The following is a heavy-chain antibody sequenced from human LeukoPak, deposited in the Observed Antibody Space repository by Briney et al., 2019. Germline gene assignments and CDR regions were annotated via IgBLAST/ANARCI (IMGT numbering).Heavy chain of an antibody. CDR2: INPNSGGT. CDR1: GYTFTGYY. D-gene: IGHD1-26*01. J-gene: IGHJ4*02. CDR3: ARVWINVGATPAIAY. Sequence: ASVTLSCTASGYTFTGYYMHWVRQAPGQGLEWMGWINPNSGGTNYAQKFQGRVTMTRDTSISTAYMELSRLRSDDTAVYYCARVWINVGATPAIAYWGQGTLVTVSS. V-gene: IGHV1-2*02.